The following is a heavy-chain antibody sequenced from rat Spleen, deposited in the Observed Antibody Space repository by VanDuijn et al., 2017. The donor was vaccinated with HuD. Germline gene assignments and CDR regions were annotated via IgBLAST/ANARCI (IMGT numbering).Heavy chain of an antibody. D-gene: IGHD1-1*01. J-gene: IGHJ2*01. Sequence: EVQLVETGGGLVQPGKSLKLSCVASGFTFSRYWMYWVRQAPGKGLEWVSSVSSAGFNTYYPDSVKGRFTISRDNAENIVYLQMNSLRCEDTATYYCAKEDYSGETFFDYWGQGVMVTVSS. CDR2: VSSAGFNT. V-gene: IGHV5-58*01. CDR3: AKEDYSGETFFDY. CDR1: GFTFSRYW.